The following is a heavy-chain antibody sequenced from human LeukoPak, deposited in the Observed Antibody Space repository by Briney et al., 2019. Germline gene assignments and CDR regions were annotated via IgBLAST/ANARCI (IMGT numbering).Heavy chain of an antibody. V-gene: IGHV3-7*01. CDR2: IKQDGSEK. CDR1: GFTFSSYW. J-gene: IGHJ4*02. D-gene: IGHD3-22*01. Sequence: PGGSLRLSCAASGFTFSSYWMSWVRRAPGKGLEWVANIKQDGSEKYYVDSVKGRFTISRDNAKNSLYLQMNSLRAEDTAVYYCARDFSSGYSLFDYWGQGTLVTVSS. CDR3: ARDFSSGYSLFDY.